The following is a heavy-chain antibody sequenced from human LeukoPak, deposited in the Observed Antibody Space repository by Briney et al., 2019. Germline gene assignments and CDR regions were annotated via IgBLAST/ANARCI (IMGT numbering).Heavy chain of an antibody. CDR1: GFTFSSYA. D-gene: IGHD1-26*01. V-gene: IGHV3-30*04. CDR2: IRYDGSNK. Sequence: PGRSLRLSCAASGFTFSSYAMHWVRQAPGKGLEWVAFIRYDGSNKYYADSVKGRFTISRDNSKNTLYLQMNSLRAEDTAVYYCARDGGSAFDIWGQGTMVTVSS. J-gene: IGHJ3*02. CDR3: ARDGGSAFDI.